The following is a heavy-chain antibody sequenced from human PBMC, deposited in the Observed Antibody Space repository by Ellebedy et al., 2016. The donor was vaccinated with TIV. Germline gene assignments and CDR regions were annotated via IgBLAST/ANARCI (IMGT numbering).Heavy chain of an antibody. CDR3: ARDRGRGRLGEVDAFDI. Sequence: MPSETLSLTCAVYGGSFSGYYWSWIRQHPGKGLEWIGYIYYSGSTYYNPSLKSRVTISVDTSKNQFSLKLSSVTPADTAVYYCARDRGRGRLGEVDAFDIWGQGTMVTVSS. J-gene: IGHJ3*02. CDR1: GGSFSGYY. D-gene: IGHD3-16*01. V-gene: IGHV4-31*11. CDR2: IYYSGST.